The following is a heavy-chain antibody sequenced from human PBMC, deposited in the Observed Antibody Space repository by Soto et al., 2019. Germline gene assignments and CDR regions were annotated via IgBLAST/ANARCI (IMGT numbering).Heavy chain of an antibody. CDR2: ISGSGGST. V-gene: IGHV3-23*01. D-gene: IGHD2-2*01. J-gene: IGHJ4*02. CDR3: AKSHQLLSSYFDY. Sequence: GGSLRLSCAASGFTFSSYAMSWVRQAPGKGLEWVSAISGSGGSTYYADSVKGRFTISRDNSKNTLYLQMNSLRAEDTDVYYCAKSHQLLSSYFDYWGQGTLVIVSS. CDR1: GFTFSSYA.